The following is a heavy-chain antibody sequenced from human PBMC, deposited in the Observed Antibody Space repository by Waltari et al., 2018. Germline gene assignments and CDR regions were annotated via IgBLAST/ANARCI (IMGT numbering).Heavy chain of an antibody. CDR2: NNTNTGNP. CDR3: AREVVPAATIVVNWFDP. Sequence: QVQLVQSGSELKKPGASVKVSCKASGYTFTNYALNWLRQAPGQGLELMGWNNTNTGNPTYVQGLTGRFVFSLDTSVSTAYLQINSLKADDTAVYYCAREVVPAATIVVNWFDPWGQGTLVTVSS. J-gene: IGHJ5*02. V-gene: IGHV7-4-1*02. D-gene: IGHD2-2*01. CDR1: GYTFTNYA.